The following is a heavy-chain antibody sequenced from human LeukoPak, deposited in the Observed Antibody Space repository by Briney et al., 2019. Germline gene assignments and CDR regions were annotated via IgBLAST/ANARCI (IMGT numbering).Heavy chain of an antibody. Sequence: PGGSLRLSCAASGFTFSSYGMSWVRQAPGKGLEWVSSISSSSSYIYYADSVKGRFTISRDNAKNSLYLQMNSLRAEDTAVYYCARDRFYDSSGYQTLFDYWGQGTLVTVSS. CDR1: GFTFSSYG. CDR2: ISSSSSYI. D-gene: IGHD3-22*01. J-gene: IGHJ4*02. V-gene: IGHV3-21*01. CDR3: ARDRFYDSSGYQTLFDY.